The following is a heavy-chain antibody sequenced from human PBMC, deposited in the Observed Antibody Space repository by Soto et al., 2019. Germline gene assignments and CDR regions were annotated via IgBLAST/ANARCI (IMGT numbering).Heavy chain of an antibody. CDR3: AKDGSHNFDY. J-gene: IGHJ4*02. CDR1: GYIFWGHW. CDR2: IYPDDSET. D-gene: IGHD1-26*01. V-gene: IGHV5-51*01. Sequence: GEALKISCQGSGYIFWGHWIAWMRQRPGKGLEWMGMIYPDDSETRHSPSFLGQVTLSADNSKNTLYLQMNSLRAEDTAVYYCAKDGSHNFDYWGQGTLVTVSS.